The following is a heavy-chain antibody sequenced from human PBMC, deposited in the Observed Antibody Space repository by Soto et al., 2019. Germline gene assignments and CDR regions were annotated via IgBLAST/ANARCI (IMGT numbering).Heavy chain of an antibody. Sequence: PGGSLRLSCAASGFTFSSYSMNWVRQAPGKGLEWVSSISSSSSYIYYADSVKGRFTISRDNAKNSLYLQMNSLRAEDTAVYYCARDSDYGDYALYYYGMEVWGQGTTVTVSS. V-gene: IGHV3-21*01. CDR2: ISSSSSYI. CDR3: ARDSDYGDYALYYYGMEV. J-gene: IGHJ6*02. D-gene: IGHD4-17*01. CDR1: GFTFSSYS.